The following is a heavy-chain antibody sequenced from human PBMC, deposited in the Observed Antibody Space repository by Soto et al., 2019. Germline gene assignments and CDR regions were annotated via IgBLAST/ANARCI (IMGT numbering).Heavy chain of an antibody. CDR3: ARSPCGNDCYSVAPFDY. V-gene: IGHV5-51*01. CDR1: GYSFISYW. CDR2: VYLGDSDT. Sequence: GESLKISCKGSGYSFISYWIGWVRQMPGKGLEWMGIVYLGDSDTRYSPSFQGQVTISADKSINTAYLQWSSLKASDTAIYYCARSPCGNDCYSVAPFDYWGQGTLVTVSS. J-gene: IGHJ4*02. D-gene: IGHD2-21*02.